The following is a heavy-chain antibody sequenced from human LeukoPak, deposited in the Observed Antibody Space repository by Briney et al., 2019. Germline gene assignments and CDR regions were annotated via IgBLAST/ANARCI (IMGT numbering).Heavy chain of an antibody. CDR3: ATGVATSGSFDY. D-gene: IGHD1-26*01. CDR2: FDPEDGET. CDR1: GYTFTGYY. Sequence: ASVKVSCKASGYTFTGYYMHWVRQAPGKGLEWMGGFDPEDGETIYAQKFQGRVTMTEDTSTDTAYMELSSLRSEDTAVYYCATGVATSGSFDYWGQGTLVTVSS. V-gene: IGHV1-24*01. J-gene: IGHJ4*02.